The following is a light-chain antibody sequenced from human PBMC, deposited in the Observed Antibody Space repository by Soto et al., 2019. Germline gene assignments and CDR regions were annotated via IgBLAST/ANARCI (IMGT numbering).Light chain of an antibody. J-gene: IGKJ1*01. CDR3: QQYGRSPWT. V-gene: IGKV3-20*01. CDR2: GAS. Sequence: EIVLTQSPGTLSLSPGERATLSCRASQSVSSSYLAWYQQKPGPAPRLLIYGASSRATGIPDRFSGSGSGTDFILTISRLEPEDFAVYYCQQYGRSPWTFGKGTKVDIK. CDR1: QSVSSSY.